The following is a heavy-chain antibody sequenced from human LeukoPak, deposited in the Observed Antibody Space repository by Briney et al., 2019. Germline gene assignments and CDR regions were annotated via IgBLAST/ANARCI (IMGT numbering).Heavy chain of an antibody. CDR1: SGFISSGSYY. J-gene: IGHJ4*02. V-gene: IGHV4-61*02. Sequence: SETLSLTCTVSSGFISSGSYYWSWIRQPAGKGQEWIGRIYTSGSTIYNPSLKSRVTISLDTSKNQFSLKLSSVTAADTAVYYCAREDGYNWYYFDYWGQGTLVTVSS. CDR3: AREDGYNWYYFDY. CDR2: IYTSGST. D-gene: IGHD5-24*01.